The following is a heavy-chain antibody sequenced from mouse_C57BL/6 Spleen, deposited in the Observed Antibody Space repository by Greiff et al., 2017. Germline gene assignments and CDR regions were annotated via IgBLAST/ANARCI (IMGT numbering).Heavy chain of an antibody. V-gene: IGHV1-64*01. CDR3: ARYDYPGYYFDY. D-gene: IGHD2-13*01. CDR2: IHPNSGST. CDR1: GYTFTSYW. J-gene: IGHJ2*01. Sequence: QVHVKQPGAELVKPGASVKLSCKASGYTFTSYWMHWVKQRPGQGLEWIGMIHPNSGSTNYNEKFKSKATLTVDKSSSTAYMQLSSLTSEDSAVYYCARYDYPGYYFDYWGQGTTLTVSS.